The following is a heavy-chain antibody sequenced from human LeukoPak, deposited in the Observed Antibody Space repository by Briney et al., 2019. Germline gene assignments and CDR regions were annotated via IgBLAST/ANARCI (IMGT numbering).Heavy chain of an antibody. CDR3: AKLQDFYDNSGYSYFDN. CDR1: GFTFSNYA. Sequence: GGSLRLSCAASGFTFSNYAMSWVRQAPGKGMEWLSSITGNALNTYQADFIKGRFTISRDDSKNALYLHLSSLRVEDTDVYDCAKLQDFYDNSGYSYFDNWGQGTLVTVSS. V-gene: IGHV3-23*01. J-gene: IGHJ4*02. D-gene: IGHD3-22*01. CDR2: ITGNALNT.